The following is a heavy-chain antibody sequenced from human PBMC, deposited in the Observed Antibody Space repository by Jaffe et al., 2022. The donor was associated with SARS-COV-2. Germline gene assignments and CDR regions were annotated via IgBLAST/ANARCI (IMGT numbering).Heavy chain of an antibody. V-gene: IGHV1-3*01. CDR1: GYTFSSST. CDR2: INAGNGNT. CDR3: ARDRGEI. J-gene: IGHJ4*02. D-gene: IGHD6-25*01. Sequence: QVQLVQSGAEVKKPGASVKVSCKASGYTFSSSTMHWVRQAPGQRFEWVGWINAGNGNTKYSQKFQDRVTITRDTSASTVYMELRSLRSEDTAVFYCARDRGEIWGQGTLVTVSS.